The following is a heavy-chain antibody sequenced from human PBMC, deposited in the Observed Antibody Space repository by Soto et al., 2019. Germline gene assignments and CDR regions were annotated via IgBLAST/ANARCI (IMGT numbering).Heavy chain of an antibody. V-gene: IGHV1-18*01. CDR3: ERGRYGDY. Sequence: QVHLVQSGAEVKKPGASVKVSCKGSGYAFTTYGITWVRQAPGQGLEWMGWISAHNGNTNYAQKLQGRVTVTRDTSPSTAYMELTGLRSDDTAVYYCERGRYGDYWGQGALVTVSS. CDR1: GYAFTTYG. D-gene: IGHD1-1*01. CDR2: ISAHNGNT. J-gene: IGHJ4*02.